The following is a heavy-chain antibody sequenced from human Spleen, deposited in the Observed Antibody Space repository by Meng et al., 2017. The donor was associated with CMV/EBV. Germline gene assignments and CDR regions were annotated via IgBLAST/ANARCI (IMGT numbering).Heavy chain of an antibody. Sequence: TVTDYERTWVRQAPGQGLEWMGRINPNSGGTNYAQKFQGRVTMTRDTSISTAHMELSRLKSDDTAVYYCARDMHYDSSGYSSPDDYWGQGTLVTVSS. D-gene: IGHD3-22*01. CDR1: TVTDYE. CDR3: ARDMHYDSSGYSSPDDY. CDR2: INPNSGGT. V-gene: IGHV1-2*06. J-gene: IGHJ4*02.